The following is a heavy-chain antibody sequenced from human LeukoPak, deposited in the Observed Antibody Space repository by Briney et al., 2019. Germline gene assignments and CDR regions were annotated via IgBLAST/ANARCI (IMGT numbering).Heavy chain of an antibody. Sequence: PGRSLRLSCVTSGFTFTDYAISWFRQAPGKGLEWVGFIRRIPSGGTTDYAASVKGRFTISRDNSKSIAYLQMNSLESVDTAMYYCTRGIGYTYGWGDWGQGTLVTVSS. J-gene: IGHJ4*02. D-gene: IGHD5-18*01. CDR2: IRRIPSGGTT. V-gene: IGHV3-49*03. CDR1: GFTFTDYA. CDR3: TRGIGYTYGWGD.